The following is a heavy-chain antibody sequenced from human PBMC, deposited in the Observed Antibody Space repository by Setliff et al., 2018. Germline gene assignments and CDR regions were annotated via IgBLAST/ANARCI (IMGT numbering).Heavy chain of an antibody. CDR3: AKTLPTVSSYNWYFDL. CDR1: GFTFSTYA. V-gene: IGHV3-23*01. D-gene: IGHD4-17*01. J-gene: IGHJ2*01. CDR2: ISGSGDNT. Sequence: GGSLRLSCAASGFTFSTYALSWVRQAPGKGLEWVSCISGSGDNTHYADSVKGRFTISRDNSENTLYLQMGSLRAEDTAVYYCAKTLPTVSSYNWYFDLWGRGTLVTVSS.